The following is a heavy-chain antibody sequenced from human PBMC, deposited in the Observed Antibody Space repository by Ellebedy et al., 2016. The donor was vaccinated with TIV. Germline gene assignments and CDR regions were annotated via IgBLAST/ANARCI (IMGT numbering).Heavy chain of an antibody. CDR3: ARARSSGWLHTPDY. V-gene: IGHV1-46*04. J-gene: IGHJ4*02. CDR1: GYTFSNYF. Sequence: AASVKVSCKASGYTFSNYFVHWVRQAPGQGLEWMGIINPSSGSTTYAQKLQGRLTMTRDTSTSTVYMELSSLRSEDTAVYYSARARSSGWLHTPDYWGQGLLVTVSS. D-gene: IGHD6-19*01. CDR2: INPSSGST.